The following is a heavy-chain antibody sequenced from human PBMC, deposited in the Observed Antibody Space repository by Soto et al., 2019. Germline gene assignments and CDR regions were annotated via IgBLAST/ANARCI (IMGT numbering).Heavy chain of an antibody. D-gene: IGHD6-19*01. Sequence: LRLSCAASGFTFSSYWMHWVRQAPGKGLVWVSRIDTYGSATRYADSVKGRFTISRDNAKNTLYLQMNTLRAEDTAVYYCARVLKSSGWDNDVFDIWGQGTMVTVSS. V-gene: IGHV3-74*01. J-gene: IGHJ3*02. CDR2: IDTYGSAT. CDR3: ARVLKSSGWDNDVFDI. CDR1: GFTFSSYW.